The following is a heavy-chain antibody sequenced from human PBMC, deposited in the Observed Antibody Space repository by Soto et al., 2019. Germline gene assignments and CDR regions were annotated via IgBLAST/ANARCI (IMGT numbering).Heavy chain of an antibody. CDR2: ISAYNGNT. J-gene: IGHJ6*02. CDR1: GYKFISHS. V-gene: IGHV1-18*01. D-gene: IGHD2-21*01. CDR3: ARGAFCGGAPGCRDMDG. Sequence: QIQLVQSGGEVKKPGASVKVSCKSSGYKFISHSITWVRQAPGQGLEWMGRISAYNGNTNYAQKLQGRVTMTTDTTTNTAYMELRSLRSDDTAVYYCARGAFCGGAPGCRDMDGWGQGTTVAVSS.